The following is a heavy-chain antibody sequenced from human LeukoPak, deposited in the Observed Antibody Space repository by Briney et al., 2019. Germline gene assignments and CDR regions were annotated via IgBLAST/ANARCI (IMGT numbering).Heavy chain of an antibody. V-gene: IGHV3-74*01. J-gene: IGHJ4*02. D-gene: IGHD4-23*01. CDR2: IASDGSST. Sequence: GGSLRLSCAASGITFSTYAMNWVRQAPGKGLVWVSRIASDGSSTTYADSVKGRFSISRDNAKNTLYLQMNSLRVEDTAVYYCARGRPHGNDYWGQGTLVTVSS. CDR1: GITFSTYA. CDR3: ARGRPHGNDY.